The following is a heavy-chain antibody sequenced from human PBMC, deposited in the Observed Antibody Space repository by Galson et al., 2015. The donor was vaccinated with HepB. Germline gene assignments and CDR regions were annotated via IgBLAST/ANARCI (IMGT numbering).Heavy chain of an antibody. J-gene: IGHJ3*02. CDR1: GFTVSSNY. CDR2: IYSGGST. V-gene: IGHV3-66*02. CDR3: ARTYRGGSCYPRGDCYDAFDI. Sequence: SLRLSCAASGFTVSSNYMSWVRQAPGKGLEWVSVIYSGGSTYYADSVKGRFTISRDNSKNTLYLQMNSLRAEDTAVYYCARTYRGGSCYPRGDCYDAFDIWGQGTMVTVSS. D-gene: IGHD2-15*01.